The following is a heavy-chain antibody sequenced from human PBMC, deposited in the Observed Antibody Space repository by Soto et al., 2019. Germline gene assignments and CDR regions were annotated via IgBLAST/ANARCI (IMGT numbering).Heavy chain of an antibody. Sequence: QVQLVESGGDVVQPGRSLRLSCAASGFTFSNYAMHWVRQPPGKGLEWVAAIPYDGSNKYYADSVKGRFTISRDNSKNTLYLQMNSLRAEDTSVYYCVKRVGGDGSAPGYWGQGTLVTVSS. V-gene: IGHV3-30*18. CDR2: IPYDGSNK. J-gene: IGHJ4*02. CDR1: GFTFSNYA. D-gene: IGHD3-10*01. CDR3: VKRVGGDGSAPGY.